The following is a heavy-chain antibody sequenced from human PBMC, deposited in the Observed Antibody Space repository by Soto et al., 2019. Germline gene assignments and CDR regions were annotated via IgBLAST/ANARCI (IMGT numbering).Heavy chain of an antibody. D-gene: IGHD1-1*01. J-gene: IGHJ4*02. CDR3: ARAVCVLKGTTGRKVLVY. CDR2: MNPNSGNT. Sequence: ASVKVSCKASGYTFTSYDINWVRQATGQGLEWMGWMNPNSGNTGYAQKFQGRVTMTRNTSISTAYMELSSLRSEDTAVYYCARAVCVLKGTTGRKVLVYWGQGTLVTISS. CDR1: GYTFTSYD. V-gene: IGHV1-8*01.